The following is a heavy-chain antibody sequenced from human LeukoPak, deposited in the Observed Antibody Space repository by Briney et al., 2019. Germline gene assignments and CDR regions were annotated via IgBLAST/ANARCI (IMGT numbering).Heavy chain of an antibody. CDR3: ARERGWELPSSFDS. Sequence: GGSLRLSCAASGFTFNNYWVSWVRQAPGKGLEWVANIKPDGGDKYYVGSVKGRFTISRDNDKNSMCLQMNSLRAEDTAVYYCARERGWELPSSFDSWGQGTLVTVSS. CDR2: IKPDGGDK. J-gene: IGHJ4*02. D-gene: IGHD1-26*01. CDR1: GFTFNNYW. V-gene: IGHV3-7*01.